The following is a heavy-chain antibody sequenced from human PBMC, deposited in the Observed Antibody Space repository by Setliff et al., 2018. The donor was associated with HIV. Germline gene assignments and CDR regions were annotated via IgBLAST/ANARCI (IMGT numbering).Heavy chain of an antibody. CDR1: GVSAHF. CDR2: INRAGKS. J-gene: IGHJ5*02. D-gene: IGHD3-10*01. V-gene: IGHV4-34*01. Sequence: LSLTCGFPGVSAHFWNWIRQPPGEGLEWIGEINRAGKSDYNPSLKRRVTISVDTSKNQFSLKLTSVTAADTAVYYCARNHYYGSGKNRWFDPWGQGMLVTVSS. CDR3: ARNHYYGSGKNRWFDP.